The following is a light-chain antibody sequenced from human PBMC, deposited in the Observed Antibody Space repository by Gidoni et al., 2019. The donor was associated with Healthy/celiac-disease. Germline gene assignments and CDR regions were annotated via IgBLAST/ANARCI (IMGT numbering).Light chain of an antibody. V-gene: IGKV3-11*01. J-gene: IGKJ4*01. CDR2: DAS. CDR1: QSVSSY. CDR3: QQRSNWPPRVT. Sequence: EIVLTQSPATLSLSPGERATLSCRASQSVSSYLAWYQQKPGQAPRLLIYDASNRATGIPARFSGSGSGTDFTLTISSLEPEDFAVYYCQQRSNWPPRVTFGGXTKVEIK.